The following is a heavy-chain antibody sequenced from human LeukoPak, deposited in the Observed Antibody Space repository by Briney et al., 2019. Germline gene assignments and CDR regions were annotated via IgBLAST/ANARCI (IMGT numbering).Heavy chain of an antibody. CDR2: IYHSGST. J-gene: IGHJ3*02. Sequence: PSETLSLTCTVSGGSISSYYWGWIRQPPGKGLEWIGSIYHSGSTYYNPSLKSRVTISVDTSKNQFSLKLSSVTAADTAVYYCARDEGYYDSSGYHDAFDIWGQGTMVTVSS. D-gene: IGHD3-22*01. CDR3: ARDEGYYDSSGYHDAFDI. V-gene: IGHV4-38-2*02. CDR1: GGSISSYY.